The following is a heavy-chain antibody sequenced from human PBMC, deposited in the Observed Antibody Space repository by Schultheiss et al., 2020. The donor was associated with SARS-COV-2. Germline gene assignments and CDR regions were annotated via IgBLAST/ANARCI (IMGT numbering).Heavy chain of an antibody. CDR3: VKSIRVAYSNRVSDALDI. V-gene: IGHV3-64D*06. D-gene: IGHD6-13*01. CDR1: GFTFSSYA. J-gene: IGHJ3*02. CDR2: ISSNGRTT. Sequence: GGSLRLSCSASGFTFSSYATHWVRQAPGRGLEYVSAISSNGRTTYYAQSVKGRFTISRDNSKNTLYLQMRSLRPADAAVYYCVKSIRVAYSNRVSDALDIWGQGTMVTVSS.